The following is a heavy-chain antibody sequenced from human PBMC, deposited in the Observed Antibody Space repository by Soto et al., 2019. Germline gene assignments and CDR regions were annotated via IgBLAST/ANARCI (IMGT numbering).Heavy chain of an antibody. CDR1: GFSLTTGKMG. Sequence: SGPTLVNPTETLTLTCTVSGFSLTTGKMGVSWIRQPPGKALEWLAHIFSDNERSYSTSLQGRLTISKDTSGSQVVLSMTNVDPVDTATYYCARMNVGSYQFYYAMGVWGQGTKVTVSS. CDR3: ARMNVGSYQFYYAMGV. D-gene: IGHD1-1*01. V-gene: IGHV2-26*01. CDR2: IFSDNER. J-gene: IGHJ6*02.